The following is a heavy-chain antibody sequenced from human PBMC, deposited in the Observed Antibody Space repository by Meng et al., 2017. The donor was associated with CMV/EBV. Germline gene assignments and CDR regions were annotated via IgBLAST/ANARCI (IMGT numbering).Heavy chain of an antibody. J-gene: IGHJ4*02. D-gene: IGHD6-13*01. Sequence: GESLKISCAASGFTVSSNEMSWVRQAPGKGLEWVSSISGGSTYYADSVKGRFTVSRDNSKNTLYLQMNSLRAEDTALYYCAKAFSASWYREYYDDWGQGTLVTVSS. CDR2: ISGGST. CDR3: AKAFSASWYREYYDD. CDR1: GFTVSSNE. V-gene: IGHV3-38-3*01.